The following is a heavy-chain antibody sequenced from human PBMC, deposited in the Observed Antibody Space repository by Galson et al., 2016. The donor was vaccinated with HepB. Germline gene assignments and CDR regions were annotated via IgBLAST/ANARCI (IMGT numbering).Heavy chain of an antibody. CDR1: GFTFSSYS. CDR3: ARDRTTLIDY. J-gene: IGHJ4*01. D-gene: IGHD4-11*01. Sequence: SLRLSCAASGFTFSSYSMNWVRQAPGKGLEWLSYITSSSGTIYYADSVKGRFTISRDNAKRSLYPQMKSLRDEDTAVYYCARDRTTLIDYWGQGTLVTVSS. V-gene: IGHV3-48*02. CDR2: ITSSSGTI.